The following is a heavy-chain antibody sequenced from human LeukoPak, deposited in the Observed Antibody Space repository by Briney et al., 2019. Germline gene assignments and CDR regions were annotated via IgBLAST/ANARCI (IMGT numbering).Heavy chain of an antibody. CDR3: ARPSSIAARIWADAFDI. J-gene: IGHJ3*02. CDR2: IYYSGST. Sequence: TSETLSLTCTVSGGSISSSSYYWGWIRQPPGKGLEWIGSIYYSGSTYYNPSLKSRVTISVDTSKNQFSLKLSSVTAADTAVYYCARPSSIAARIWADAFDIWGQGTVVTVSS. CDR1: GGSISSSSYY. D-gene: IGHD6-6*01. V-gene: IGHV4-39*01.